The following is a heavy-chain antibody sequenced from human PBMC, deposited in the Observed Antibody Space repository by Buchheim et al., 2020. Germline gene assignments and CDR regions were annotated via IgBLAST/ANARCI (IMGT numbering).Heavy chain of an antibody. Sequence: QVQLVQSGAEVKKPGASVKVSCKASGYTFTSYDINWVRQATGQGLEWMGWMNPNSVKPGYAQKFQCKVTMTRNTSISTAYMELSSLRSEDTAEYYCARLSSWYLIPKTANDYWGQGTL. V-gene: IGHV1-8*01. CDR2: MNPNSVKP. J-gene: IGHJ4*02. D-gene: IGHD6-13*01. CDR3: ARLSSWYLIPKTANDY. CDR1: GYTFTSYD.